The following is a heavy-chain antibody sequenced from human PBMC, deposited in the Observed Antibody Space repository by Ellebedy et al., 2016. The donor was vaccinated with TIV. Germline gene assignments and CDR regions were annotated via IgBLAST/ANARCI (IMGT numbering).Heavy chain of an antibody. J-gene: IGHJ4*02. CDR2: IRTKANSYAT. Sequence: GESLKISCVASGLTFSGADVHWVRQASGKGLEWAGRIRTKANSYATEYTASVKGRFTISRDDSKNTAYLQMNSLKIDDTAVYYCVHYGSGSYSTDYWGQGTLVTVSS. V-gene: IGHV3-73*01. D-gene: IGHD3-10*01. CDR1: GLTFSGAD. CDR3: VHYGSGSYSTDY.